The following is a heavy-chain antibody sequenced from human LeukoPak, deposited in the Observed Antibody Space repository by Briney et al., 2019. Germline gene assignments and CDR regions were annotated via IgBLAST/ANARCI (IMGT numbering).Heavy chain of an antibody. CDR2: ISSSSSYI. CDR3: ASFGEYYDYVWGSYRYRLIDY. Sequence: AGGSLRLSXAASGFTFSSYSMNWVRQAPGKGLEWVSSISSSSSYIYYADSVKGRFTISRDNAKNSLYLQMNSLRAEDTAVYYCASFGEYYDYVWGSYRYRLIDYWGQGTLVTVSS. CDR1: GFTFSSYS. V-gene: IGHV3-21*01. D-gene: IGHD3-16*02. J-gene: IGHJ4*02.